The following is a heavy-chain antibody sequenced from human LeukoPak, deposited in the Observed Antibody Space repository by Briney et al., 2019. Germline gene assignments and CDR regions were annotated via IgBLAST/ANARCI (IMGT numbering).Heavy chain of an antibody. J-gene: IGHJ6*03. V-gene: IGHV1-69*05. Sequence: SVKVSCKASGGTFSSYAMRWVRQAPGQGLEWMGRIIPIFGTANYAQKFQGRVTITTDESTSTAYMELSSLRSEDTAVYYCARGISSGWTDYYYYYMDVWGKGTTVTVSS. CDR3: ARGISSGWTDYYYYYMDV. D-gene: IGHD6-19*01. CDR1: GGTFSSYA. CDR2: IIPIFGTA.